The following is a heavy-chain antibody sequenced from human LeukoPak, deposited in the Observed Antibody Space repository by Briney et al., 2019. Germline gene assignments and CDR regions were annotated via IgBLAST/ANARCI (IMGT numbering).Heavy chain of an antibody. CDR1: GGTFSSYA. CDR3: ARDKSMGITGTFDY. J-gene: IGHJ4*02. CDR2: IIPILGIA. V-gene: IGHV1-69*04. Sequence: SVKVSCKASGGTFSSYAISWVRQAPGQGLEWMGRIIPILGIANYAQKFQGRVTITADKSTSTAYMELSSLRSEDTAVYYCARDKSMGITGTFDYWGQGTLVTVSS. D-gene: IGHD1-7*01.